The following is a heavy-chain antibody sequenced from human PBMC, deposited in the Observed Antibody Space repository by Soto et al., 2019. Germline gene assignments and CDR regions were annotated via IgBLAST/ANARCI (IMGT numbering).Heavy chain of an antibody. CDR3: VRGFGSAVYASDFDY. D-gene: IGHD3-10*01. CDR2: TRYHGREE. Sequence: LRLSYASSGVKFNIYGIHWVRQASGKGVEYVAGTRYHGREEYYADSVRGRFTISRDNYQSMLSLQMNSLRAEDTAIYYCVRGFGSAVYASDFDYWGQG. CDR1: GVKFNIYG. V-gene: IGHV3-33*01. J-gene: IGHJ4*02.